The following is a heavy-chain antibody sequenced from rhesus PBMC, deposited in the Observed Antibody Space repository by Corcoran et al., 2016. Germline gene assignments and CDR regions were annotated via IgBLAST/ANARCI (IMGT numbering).Heavy chain of an antibody. V-gene: IGHV4-122*02. CDR1: GCYLSSGHG. D-gene: IGHD6-25*01. CDR2: IAYSGST. J-gene: IGHJ4*01. Sequence: QLQLQESGPGLVKPSETLSLTCAVSGCYLSSGHGWRWIRQPPVKGLGWIGSIAYSGSTRYNPPLNGRGTSSRDTSKNKISLKLSCVSAADTAVSYGARELAGSGSLDCWGGGVLVTVSS. CDR3: ARELAGSGSLDC.